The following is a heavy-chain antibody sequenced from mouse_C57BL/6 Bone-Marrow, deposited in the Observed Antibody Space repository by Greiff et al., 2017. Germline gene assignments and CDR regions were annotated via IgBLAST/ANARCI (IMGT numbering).Heavy chain of an antibody. Sequence: QVQLQQSGAELARPGASVKLSCKASGYTFTSYGISWVKQRTGQGLEWIGEIYPRSGNTYYNEKFKGKATLTADKSSSTAYMELRSLTSEDSAVYWCARALVTTVVAPYAMDYWGQGTSVTVSS. V-gene: IGHV1-81*01. CDR2: IYPRSGNT. CDR1: GYTFTSYG. D-gene: IGHD1-1*01. CDR3: ARALVTTVVAPYAMDY. J-gene: IGHJ4*01.